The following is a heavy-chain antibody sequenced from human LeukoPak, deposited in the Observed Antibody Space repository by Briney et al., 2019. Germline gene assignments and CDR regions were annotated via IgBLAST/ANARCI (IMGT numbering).Heavy chain of an antibody. V-gene: IGHV3-30*02. Sequence: GGSLRLSCAASGFTFSSYGMHWVRQAPGKGLEWVAFIRYDTSNKYYADSVKGRFTISRDNSKNTLYLQMNSLRAEDTAVYYCARDEITFGGVIVNLDYWGQGTLVTVSS. J-gene: IGHJ4*02. CDR2: IRYDTSNK. CDR3: ARDEITFGGVIVNLDY. CDR1: GFTFSSYG. D-gene: IGHD3-16*02.